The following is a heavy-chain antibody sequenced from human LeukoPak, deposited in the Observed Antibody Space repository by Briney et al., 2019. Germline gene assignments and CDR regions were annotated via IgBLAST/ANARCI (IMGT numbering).Heavy chain of an antibody. CDR2: IYPSGST. V-gene: IGHV4-61*02. J-gene: IGHJ6*03. Sequence: SQTLSLTCSVSGGSISSGTYYWSWIRQPAGKGLEWIGRIYPSGSTDYNPSLTSRVTISLDTSKSQFSLKLGSVTAADTAVYYCARRLRLYYMDVWGKGTTVTVSS. CDR1: GGSISSGTYY. CDR3: ARRLRLYYMDV. D-gene: IGHD3-16*01.